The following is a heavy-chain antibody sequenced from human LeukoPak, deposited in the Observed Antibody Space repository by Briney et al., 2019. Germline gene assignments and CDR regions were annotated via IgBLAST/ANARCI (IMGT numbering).Heavy chain of an antibody. D-gene: IGHD3-10*01. J-gene: IGHJ4*02. V-gene: IGHV3-23*01. Sequence: AGGSLRLSCAASGFTFSSYAMSWVRQAPGKGLEWVSAISGSGGSTYYADSVKGRFTISRDNSKNTLYLQMNSLRAEDTAVYYCAKVPRFGNHYYFDYWGQGTLVTVSS. CDR3: AKVPRFGNHYYFDY. CDR2: ISGSGGST. CDR1: GFTFSSYA.